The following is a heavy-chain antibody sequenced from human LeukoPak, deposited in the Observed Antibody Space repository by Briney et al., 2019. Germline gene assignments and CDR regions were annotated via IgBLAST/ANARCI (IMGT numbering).Heavy chain of an antibody. CDR2: ISAYNGNT. CDR3: ARDLPPYYDILTPLDY. V-gene: IGHV1-18*01. D-gene: IGHD3-9*01. CDR1: GYTFTIYG. Sequence: GAAVSVSYTASGYTFTIYGISGVRQAPGQGGEWMGWISAYNGNTNYAQKLQGRVTMPTDTSTSTAYMELRSLRSDDTAVYYCARDLPPYYDILTPLDYWGQGPLATVSP. J-gene: IGHJ4*02.